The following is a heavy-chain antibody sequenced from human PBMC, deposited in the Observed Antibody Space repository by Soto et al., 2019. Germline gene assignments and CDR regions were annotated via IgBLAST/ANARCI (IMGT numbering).Heavy chain of an antibody. CDR3: ARDNGIAGSFDP. CDR2: ITSSSTTI. V-gene: IGHV3-48*02. D-gene: IGHD6-13*01. CDR1: GFTFSTYS. J-gene: IGHJ5*02. Sequence: EMQLVESGGGLVQPGGSLRLSCSASGFTFSTYSMKWVRQAPGKGLEWISYITSSSTTIFYADSVKGRFTISRDNAKNSLYLQMNSLRDEDTSVYYCARDNGIAGSFDPWGQGTLVTVSS.